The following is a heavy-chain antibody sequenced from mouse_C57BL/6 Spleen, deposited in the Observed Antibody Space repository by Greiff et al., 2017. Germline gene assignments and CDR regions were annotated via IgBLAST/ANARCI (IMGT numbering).Heavy chain of an antibody. D-gene: IGHD1-1*01. J-gene: IGHJ4*01. CDR3: ARKITTDYYYAMDY. V-gene: IGHV5-17*01. Sequence: EVMLVESGGGLVKPGGSLKLSCAASGFTFSDYGMHWVRQAPEKGLKWVAYISSGSSTIYYADTVKGRFTISRDNAKNTLFLQMTSLRSEDTAMYYCARKITTDYYYAMDYWGQGTSVTVSS. CDR2: ISSGSSTI. CDR1: GFTFSDYG.